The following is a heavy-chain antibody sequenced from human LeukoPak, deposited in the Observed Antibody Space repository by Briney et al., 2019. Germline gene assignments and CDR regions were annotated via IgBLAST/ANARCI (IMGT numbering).Heavy chain of an antibody. CDR2: ISYDGSNK. CDR3: ARELTGNAFDI. D-gene: IGHD1-14*01. V-gene: IGHV3-30*04. CDR1: GFTFSSYA. J-gene: IGHJ3*02. Sequence: PGGSLRLSCAASGFTFSSYAMHWVRQAPGKGLEWVAVISYDGSNKYYADSVKGRFTISGDNSKNTLYLQMNSLRAEDTAVYYCARELTGNAFDIWGQGTMVTVSS.